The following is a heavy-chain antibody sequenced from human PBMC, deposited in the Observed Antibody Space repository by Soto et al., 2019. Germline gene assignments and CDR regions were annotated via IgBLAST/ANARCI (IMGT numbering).Heavy chain of an antibody. CDR1: GFTFADYT. D-gene: IGHD6-13*01. Sequence: GGSLRLSCAASGFTFADYTMHWVRQAAGKGLEWVSLISWDGGSTYYADSVKGRFTISRDNSKNSLYLQMNSLRTEDTALYYYEKDIGMAAAGPDFDYWAQEPLVTVSS. J-gene: IGHJ4*02. V-gene: IGHV3-43*01. CDR3: EKDIGMAAAGPDFDY. CDR2: ISWDGGST.